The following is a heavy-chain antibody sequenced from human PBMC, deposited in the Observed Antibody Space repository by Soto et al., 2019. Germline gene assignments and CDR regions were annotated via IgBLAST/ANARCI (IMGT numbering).Heavy chain of an antibody. CDR1: GDSFSSYA. J-gene: IGHJ4*02. D-gene: IGHD6-13*01. CDR3: AASDSSSWQHEY. CDR2: IIPIFETA. Sequence: QVQLVQSGAEMKKPGSSVKVSCEVSGDSFSSYAISWVRQAPGEGIEWVGGIIPIFETANYAQNFQGRVTITAVESTPTAYLEVTRLRPQDTAVFYCAASDSSSWQHEYWGQGTLMTVSS. V-gene: IGHV1-69*01.